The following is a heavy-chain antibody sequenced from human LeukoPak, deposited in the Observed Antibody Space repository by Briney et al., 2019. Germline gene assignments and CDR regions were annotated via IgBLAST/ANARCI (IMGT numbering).Heavy chain of an antibody. CDR1: GGSISSYY. D-gene: IGHD3-9*01. CDR2: IYYSGST. J-gene: IGHJ4*02. CDR3: ASVDYDSLTP. Sequence: PQTLSLTCTVSGGSISSYYWSWVRQPPGSGLEWIGYIYYSGSTNYNPSLKSRVTISVDTSKNQFSLKLSAVTAADTAVYYCASVDYDSLTPWGQGTLVTVSS. V-gene: IGHV4-59*01.